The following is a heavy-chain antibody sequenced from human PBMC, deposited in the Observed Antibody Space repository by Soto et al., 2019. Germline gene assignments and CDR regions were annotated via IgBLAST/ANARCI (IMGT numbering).Heavy chain of an antibody. V-gene: IGHV3-73*01. CDR2: IRSKANSYAT. D-gene: IGHD3-3*01. CDR1: GFTFSGSA. Sequence: GGSLRLSCAASGFTFSGSAMHWVRQASGKGLEWVGRIRSKANSYATAYAASVKGRFTISRDDSKNTAYLQMNSLKTEDTAVYYCTRHEVTSYDFWSGYSPRYYYYMDVWGKGTTVTVSS. CDR3: TRHEVTSYDFWSGYSPRYYYYMDV. J-gene: IGHJ6*03.